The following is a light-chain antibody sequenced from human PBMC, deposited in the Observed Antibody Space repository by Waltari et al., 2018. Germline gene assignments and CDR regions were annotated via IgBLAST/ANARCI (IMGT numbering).Light chain of an antibody. J-gene: IGLJ3*02. CDR1: SSDVGSSHL. CDR2: EAT. CDR3: CSYVNTNTWV. Sequence: QSALTQPASVSGSPGQSIAISCTRTSSDVGSSHLVSWYQHHSGKAPKLILYEATKRPSGVSSCFSGSSSGNTASLTISGLQAEDEADYYCCSYVNTNTWVFGGGTKLTVL. V-gene: IGLV2-23*01.